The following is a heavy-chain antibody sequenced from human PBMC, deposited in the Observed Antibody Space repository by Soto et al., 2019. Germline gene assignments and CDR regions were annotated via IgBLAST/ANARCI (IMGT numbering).Heavy chain of an antibody. D-gene: IGHD1-26*01. CDR2: TYYRSKWYN. V-gene: IGHV6-1*01. Sequence: SRTLSLTCAISGDSVSSNSAAWNWIRQSPSRGLEWLGRTYYRSKWYNEYAVSVKSQITIKPDTSKNQFSLQLNSVIPEDTAVYYCAGMQDGALAYWGQGILVTVSS. CDR3: AGMQDGALAY. J-gene: IGHJ4*02. CDR1: GDSVSSNSAA.